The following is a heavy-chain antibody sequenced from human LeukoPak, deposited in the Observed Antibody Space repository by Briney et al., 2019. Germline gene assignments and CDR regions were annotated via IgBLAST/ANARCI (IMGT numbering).Heavy chain of an antibody. CDR2: IIPIFGTA. Sequence: GASVKLSCKASGATFSSYAISWVRQAPGQGLEWMGGIIPIFGTANYAQKFQGRVTITADESTSTAYMELSSMRSEDTAVYYCARGNPIDYGMDVWGQGTTVTVSS. CDR1: GATFSSYA. V-gene: IGHV1-69*13. J-gene: IGHJ6*02. CDR3: ARGNPIDYGMDV.